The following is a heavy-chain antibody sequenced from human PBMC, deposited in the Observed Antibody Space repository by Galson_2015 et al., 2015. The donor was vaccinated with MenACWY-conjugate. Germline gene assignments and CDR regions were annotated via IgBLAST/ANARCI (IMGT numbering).Heavy chain of an antibody. CDR2: IKQDGSEK. V-gene: IGHV3-7*04. CDR3: ARDKRTGDSYFEY. CDR1: GFTFRYYW. J-gene: IGHJ4*02. D-gene: IGHD1-1*01. Sequence: SLRLSCAASGFTFRYYWMSWVRQAPGKGLGWVANIKQDGSEKYYVDSVKGRFTISRDNAKNSLYLQMNSLRAEDTAVYYCARDKRTGDSYFEYWGQGTQVTVSS.